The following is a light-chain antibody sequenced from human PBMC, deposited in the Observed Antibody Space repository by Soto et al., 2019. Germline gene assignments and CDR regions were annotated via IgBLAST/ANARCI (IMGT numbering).Light chain of an antibody. J-gene: IGKJ1*01. CDR3: QQSYSTPWT. V-gene: IGKV1-39*01. CDR2: AAS. CDR1: QSISSY. Sequence: QMTQSPSSLSASVGDRVTITCRASQSISSYLNWYQQKPGKAPKLLIYAASSLQSGVPSRFSGSGSGTDFTLTISSLQPEDFATYYCQQSYSTPWTFGQGTKVDIK.